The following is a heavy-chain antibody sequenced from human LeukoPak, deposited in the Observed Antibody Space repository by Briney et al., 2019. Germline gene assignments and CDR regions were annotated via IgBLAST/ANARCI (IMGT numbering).Heavy chain of an antibody. CDR1: GGSFSAYY. J-gene: IGHJ4*02. CDR2: INHSGST. V-gene: IGHV4-34*01. Sequence: PSETLSLTCAVYGGSFSAYYWSWIRQPPGKGLEWIGEINHSGSTNYNPSLKGRVTISVDTSKSQFSLKLSSVTAADTAVYYCARDGFFYDNSGYYYGYFQLGYWGQGTLVTVSS. D-gene: IGHD3-22*01. CDR3: ARDGFFYDNSGYYYGYFQLGY.